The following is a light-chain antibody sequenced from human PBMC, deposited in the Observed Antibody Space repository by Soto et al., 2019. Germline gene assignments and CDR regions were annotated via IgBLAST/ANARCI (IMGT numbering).Light chain of an antibody. CDR2: GAS. CDR3: QQYGTSVT. CDR1: QSVSNNY. V-gene: IGKV3-20*01. Sequence: ENVLTQSPGTLSLSPGERATLSCGASQSVSNNYLAWYQQKPGQSPRLLIYGASTRATGIPDRFSGSVSGTSFTLSLNSPEPEDFAVYFWQQYGTSVTFGQGTRLEIK. J-gene: IGKJ5*01.